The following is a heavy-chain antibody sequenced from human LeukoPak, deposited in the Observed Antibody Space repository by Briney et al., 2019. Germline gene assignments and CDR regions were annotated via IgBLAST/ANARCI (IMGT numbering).Heavy chain of an antibody. V-gene: IGHV3-20*04. CDR1: GFTFDDYG. D-gene: IGHD2-2*01. J-gene: IGHJ4*02. CDR3: ARDPDIVVVPAAIPFDY. Sequence: GGSLRLSCAASGFTFDDYGMSWVRQAPGKGLERVSGINWNGGSTGYADSVKGRFTISRDNAKNSLYLQMNSLRAEDTALYYCARDPDIVVVPAAIPFDYWGQGTLVTVSS. CDR2: INWNGGST.